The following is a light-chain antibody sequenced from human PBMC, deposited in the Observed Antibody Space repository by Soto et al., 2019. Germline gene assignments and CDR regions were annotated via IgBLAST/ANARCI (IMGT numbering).Light chain of an antibody. V-gene: IGKV1-5*03. Sequence: DIQMTQSPSPLSASVGDRVTITCRASQSISSWLAWYQQKPGKAPKLLIYKASTLEGGVPSRFSGSGSGTEFTLTISCLQPDDFATYYCQQYDSYPRTFGQGTKVEIK. J-gene: IGKJ1*01. CDR1: QSISSW. CDR2: KAS. CDR3: QQYDSYPRT.